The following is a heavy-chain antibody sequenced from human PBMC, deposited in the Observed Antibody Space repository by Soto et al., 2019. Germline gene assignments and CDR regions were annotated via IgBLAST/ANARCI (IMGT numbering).Heavy chain of an antibody. J-gene: IGHJ6*02. D-gene: IGHD2-21*02. Sequence: QVQLQESGPGLVTPSETLSLTCTVSGGTISRYYWSWIRQPPGKGLEWIGNMYNTGSTVNKPSFESRVTLSVETSKNQFSVKLNSVTAADTAVYYCARDLWCYCGTDCYPLDVWGQGTTVTVSS. V-gene: IGHV4-59*01. CDR1: GGTISRYY. CDR3: ARDLWCYCGTDCYPLDV. CDR2: MYNTGST.